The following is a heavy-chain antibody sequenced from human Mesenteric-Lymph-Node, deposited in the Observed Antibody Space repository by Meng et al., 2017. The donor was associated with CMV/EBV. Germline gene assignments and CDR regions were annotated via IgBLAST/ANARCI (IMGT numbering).Heavy chain of an antibody. CDR1: GFTFDDYT. CDR2: INSDGSST. Sequence: GESLKISCSASGFTFDDYTMHWVRQVPGKGLEWVSRINSDGSSTSYADSVKGRFTISRDNAKNTLYLQMNSLRAEDTAVYYCAREPNTYHDFWSNYYHDAFDIWGQGTMVTVSS. D-gene: IGHD3-3*01. J-gene: IGHJ3*02. CDR3: AREPNTYHDFWSNYYHDAFDI. V-gene: IGHV3-74*01.